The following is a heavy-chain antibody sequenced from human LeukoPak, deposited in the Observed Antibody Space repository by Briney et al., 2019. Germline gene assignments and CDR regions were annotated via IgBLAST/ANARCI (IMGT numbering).Heavy chain of an antibody. J-gene: IGHJ4*02. Sequence: GGSLRLSCAASGFTFSNEMNWVRQAPGKGLEWVSYISSSGSTIYYADSVKGRFTTSRDNAKNSLYLQMNSLRAEDTAVYYCARDLAPNYDFWSGCTCYFDYWGQGTLVTVSS. CDR1: GFTFSNE. D-gene: IGHD3-3*01. CDR3: ARDLAPNYDFWSGCTCYFDY. CDR2: ISSSGSTI. V-gene: IGHV3-48*03.